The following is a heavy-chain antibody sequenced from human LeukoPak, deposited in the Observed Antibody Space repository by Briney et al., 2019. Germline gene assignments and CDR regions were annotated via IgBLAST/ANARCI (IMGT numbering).Heavy chain of an antibody. CDR1: GFTFSNAW. V-gene: IGHV3-15*01. J-gene: IGHJ3*02. CDR2: IKSKTDGGTT. CDR3: TTDGADYVWGSYLGDAFDI. Sequence: GGSLRLSCAASGFTFSNAWMSWVRQAPGKGLEWVGRIKSKTDGGTTDYAAPVKGRFTISRDDSINTLYLQMNSLKTEDTAVYYCTTDGADYVWGSYLGDAFDIWGQGTMVTVSS. D-gene: IGHD3-16*02.